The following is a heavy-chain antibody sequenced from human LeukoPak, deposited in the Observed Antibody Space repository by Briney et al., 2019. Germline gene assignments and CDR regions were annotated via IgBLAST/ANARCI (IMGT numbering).Heavy chain of an antibody. CDR2: IYTSGST. CDR1: GGSISSGSYY. V-gene: IGHV4-61*02. J-gene: IGHJ4*02. CDR3: ATEQWLVTVL. D-gene: IGHD6-19*01. Sequence: SQTLSLTCTVSGGSISSGSYYWSWIRQPAGKGLEWIGRIYTSGSTNYNPSLKSRVTISVDTSKNPFSLKLSSVTAADTAVYYCATEQWLVTVLWGQGTLVTVSS.